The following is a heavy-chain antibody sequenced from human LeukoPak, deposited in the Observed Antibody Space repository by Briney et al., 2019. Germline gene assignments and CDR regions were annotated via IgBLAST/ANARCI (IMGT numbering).Heavy chain of an antibody. CDR2: IYSGGST. CDR3: AREPARGLAWFDP. CDR1: GFTVSSNY. J-gene: IGHJ5*02. Sequence: PGGSLRLSCAASGFTVSSNYMSWVRQAPGKGLEWVSVIYSGGSTYYADSVKGRFTTSRDNSKNTLYLQMNSLRAEDTAVYYCAREPARGLAWFDPWGQGTLVTVSS. V-gene: IGHV3-66*02. D-gene: IGHD3-10*01.